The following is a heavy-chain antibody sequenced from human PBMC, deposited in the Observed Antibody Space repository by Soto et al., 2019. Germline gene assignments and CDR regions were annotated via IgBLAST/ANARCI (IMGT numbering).Heavy chain of an antibody. J-gene: IGHJ4*02. CDR1: GGSVSSGSYY. D-gene: IGHD3-3*01. V-gene: IGHV4-31*03. CDR2: IHYTGNT. Sequence: PSETLSLTCTVSGGSVSSGSYYWSWIRQHPGRGLEWIGYIHYTGNTYYNPSLKSRLAISVDTSKNQFSLKLTSVTAADSGVYSCACDPRSVYYHEKGDQGALVTVSS. CDR3: ACDPRSVYYHEK.